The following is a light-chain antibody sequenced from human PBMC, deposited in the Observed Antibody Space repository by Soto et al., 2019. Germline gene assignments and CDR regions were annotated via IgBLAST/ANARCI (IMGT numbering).Light chain of an antibody. CDR2: EVT. CDR1: TRDVGAYNF. J-gene: IGLJ2*01. Sequence: QSVLTQPPSASGSPGQSITISCTGTTRDVGAYNFVSWYRQLPGKAPKLLIYEVTKRPSGVPDRFSGSKSGNTASLTVSGLQAEDEADYYCSSYAGSATFVVFGGGTQLTVL. CDR3: SSYAGSATFVV. V-gene: IGLV2-8*01.